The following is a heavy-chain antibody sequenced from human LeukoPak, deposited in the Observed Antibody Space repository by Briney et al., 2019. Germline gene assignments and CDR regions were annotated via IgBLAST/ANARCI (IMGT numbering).Heavy chain of an antibody. CDR2: ISGSGGST. Sequence: GGTLRLSCAASGFTFSSYGMSWVRQAPGKGLEWVSAISGSGGSTYYADTVKGRFTISRDNSKNTLYLQMNRLRAEDTAVYYCAKDRCSNGVGCYYYYMDVWGKGTTVTISS. CDR3: AKDRCSNGVGCYYYYMDV. V-gene: IGHV3-23*01. J-gene: IGHJ6*03. CDR1: GFTFSSYG. D-gene: IGHD2-8*01.